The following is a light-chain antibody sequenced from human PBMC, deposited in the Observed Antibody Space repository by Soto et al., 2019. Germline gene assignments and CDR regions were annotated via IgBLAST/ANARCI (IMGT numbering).Light chain of an antibody. Sequence: QSVLTQPPSASGTPGQRVTISCSGSSSNIGSNTVNWYQQLPGTAHKLLIYSNNQRPSGVPDRFSGSKSGTSASLAISGLQYEDDADYYCAAWDDSLNGVVFGGGTKLTVL. CDR1: SSNIGSNT. V-gene: IGLV1-44*01. J-gene: IGLJ2*01. CDR2: SNN. CDR3: AAWDDSLNGVV.